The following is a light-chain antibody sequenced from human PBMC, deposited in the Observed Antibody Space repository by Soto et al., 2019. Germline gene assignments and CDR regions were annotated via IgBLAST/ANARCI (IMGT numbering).Light chain of an antibody. V-gene: IGKV1-33*01. CDR3: QQYGSSGT. Sequence: DIQMTQSPTSLSASIGDRVTISCQASQDITKSLNWYQQKAGKAPKVLIYDASNLETGVPSRFSGTGSGTDFTLTISRLEPEDFAVYYCQQYGSSGTFGQGTKVDIK. J-gene: IGKJ1*01. CDR2: DAS. CDR1: QDITKS.